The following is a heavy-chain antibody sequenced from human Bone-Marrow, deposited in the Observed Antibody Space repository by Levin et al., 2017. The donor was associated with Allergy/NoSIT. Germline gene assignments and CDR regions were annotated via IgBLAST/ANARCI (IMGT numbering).Heavy chain of an antibody. V-gene: IGHV4-34*01. CDR1: GGSFSGYY. CDR2: INHSGST. CDR3: ARADKPKVVPAPGKRSRSAFDI. D-gene: IGHD2-2*01. J-gene: IGHJ3*02. Sequence: PSETLSLTCAVYGGSFSGYYWSWIRQPPGKGLEWIGEINHSGSTNYNPSLKSRVTISVDTSKNQFSLKLSSVTAADTAVYYCARADKPKVVPAPGKRSRSAFDIWGQGTMVTVSS.